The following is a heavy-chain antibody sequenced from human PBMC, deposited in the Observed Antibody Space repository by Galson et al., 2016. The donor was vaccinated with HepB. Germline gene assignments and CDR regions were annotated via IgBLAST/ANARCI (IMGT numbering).Heavy chain of an antibody. Sequence: SVKVSCKASGYTFTTSGISWVRQAPGQGLERMGWISTYSGDTKYAQNFQGGLTLTTDSPTTTAYMELRSLRFDDTAMYYCARDVQYRFDSWGQGTLVTVSS. CDR3: ARDVQYRFDS. CDR2: ISTYSGDT. V-gene: IGHV1-18*01. J-gene: IGHJ4*02. D-gene: IGHD2/OR15-2a*01. CDR1: GYTFTTSG.